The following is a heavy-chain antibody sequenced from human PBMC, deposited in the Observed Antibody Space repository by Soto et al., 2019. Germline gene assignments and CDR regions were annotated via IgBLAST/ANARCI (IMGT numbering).Heavy chain of an antibody. Sequence: GGSLRLSCAASGFTFSSYAMHWVRQAPGKGLEWVAVIWYDGSNKYYADSVKGRFTISRDNSKNTLYLQMNSLRAEYTAVYYCARDETYYDFWSGGYYYYYGIDVWGQGTTVTVSS. CDR3: ARDETYYDFWSGGYYYYYGIDV. J-gene: IGHJ6*02. V-gene: IGHV3-33*08. CDR1: GFTFSSYA. CDR2: IWYDGSNK. D-gene: IGHD3-3*01.